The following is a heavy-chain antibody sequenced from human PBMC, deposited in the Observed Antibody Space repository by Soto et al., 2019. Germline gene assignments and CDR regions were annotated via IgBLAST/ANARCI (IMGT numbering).Heavy chain of an antibody. D-gene: IGHD1-26*01. J-gene: IGHJ2*01. V-gene: IGHV1-3*01. Sequence: QVQLVQSGAEVKKPGASVKVSCKASGYTFTSYAMHWVRQAPGQRLEWMGWINAGNGNTNYSQNFQGRVTITRDTSASPAYMELSSLRSEDTAVYYCARGGSLYWYFELWGRGTLVTVSS. CDR2: INAGNGNT. CDR3: ARGGSLYWYFEL. CDR1: GYTFTSYA.